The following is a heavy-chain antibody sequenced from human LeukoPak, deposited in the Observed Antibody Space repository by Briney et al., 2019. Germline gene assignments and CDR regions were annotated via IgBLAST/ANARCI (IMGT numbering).Heavy chain of an antibody. CDR3: ARELTYSANYYYYGMDV. CDR2: IIPILGIA. J-gene: IGHJ6*02. CDR1: GGTFSSYA. Sequence: SVKVSCKASGGTFSSYAISWVRQAPGQGLEWMGRIIPILGIANYAQKFQGRVAITADKSTSTAYMELSSLRSEDTAVYYCARELTYSANYYYYGMDVWGQGTTVTVSS. V-gene: IGHV1-69*04. D-gene: IGHD5-18*01.